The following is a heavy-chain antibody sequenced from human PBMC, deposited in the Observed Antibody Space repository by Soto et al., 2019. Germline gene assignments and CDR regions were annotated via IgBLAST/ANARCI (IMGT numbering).Heavy chain of an antibody. CDR1: GVSITSGAYY. CDR2: IYYNGNT. Sequence: QVQLQESGPGLVKPSQTLSLTCTLSGVSITSGAYYWTWVRQHPGKGLEWIGYIYYNGNTYFSPSLKSRLTIQIDTSKNHFSLRLSSVTAGNTAMYYGAGARLRAVYAFDFWGKGTRFTVSS. CDR3: AGARLRAVYAFDF. J-gene: IGHJ3*01. D-gene: IGHD4-17*01. V-gene: IGHV4-31*03.